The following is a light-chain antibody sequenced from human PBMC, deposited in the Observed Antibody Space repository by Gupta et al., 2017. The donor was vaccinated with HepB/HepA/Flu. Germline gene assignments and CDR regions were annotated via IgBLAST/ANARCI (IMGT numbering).Light chain of an antibody. V-gene: IGKV3-15*01. J-gene: IGKJ5*01. CDR2: ALS. Sequence: ERVMTQSPATLSVSPGERATLSCRASESVGTNLAWYQHKPGQAPRLLIYALSTRATGIPARFSGSGSGTEFTLTISSLQSEDFAIYYCEQYNQWPITFGQGTRLDIK. CDR1: ESVGTN. CDR3: EQYNQWPIT.